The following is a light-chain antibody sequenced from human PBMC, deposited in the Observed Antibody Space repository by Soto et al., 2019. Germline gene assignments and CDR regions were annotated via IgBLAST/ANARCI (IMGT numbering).Light chain of an antibody. Sequence: QSALTQPPSASGSPGQSVTISCTGTSSDVGYYNYVSWYQQHPGKAPKLMIYEVSKRPSGVPDRFSDSKSDNTASLTVSGLQAEDEADYYCSSYAGSNSVLFGGGTKLTVL. J-gene: IGLJ2*01. CDR3: SSYAGSNSVL. CDR2: EVS. V-gene: IGLV2-8*01. CDR1: SSDVGYYNY.